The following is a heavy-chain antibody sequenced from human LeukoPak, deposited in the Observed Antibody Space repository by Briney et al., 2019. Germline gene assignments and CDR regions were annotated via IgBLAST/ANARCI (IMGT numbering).Heavy chain of an antibody. CDR1: GFTFSGSA. V-gene: IGHV3-73*01. Sequence: PGGSLRLSCAASGFTFSGSAMHWVRQASGKGLEWVGRIRSKANSYATAYAASVKGRFTISRDDSKNTAYLQMNSLKTEDTAVYYCTRRSTGGSYYYYYMDVWGKGTTVTVSS. CDR2: IRSKANSYAT. D-gene: IGHD1-26*01. J-gene: IGHJ6*03. CDR3: TRRSTGGSYYYYYMDV.